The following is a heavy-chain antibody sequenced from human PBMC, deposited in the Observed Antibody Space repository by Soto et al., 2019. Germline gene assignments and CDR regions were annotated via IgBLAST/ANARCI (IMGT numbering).Heavy chain of an antibody. V-gene: IGHV1-69*06. Sequence: QVQLVQSGAEVMQPGSSVKVSCKPSGGTLTIFINYPINWVRQSPGQGLEWMGRIVPNIGTVNYAQKFQGRVTMTADKSTGTVYMELSSLRSDDSALYYCARRNTAGFLRYFDNWGQGTLVTVSS. J-gene: IGHJ4*02. CDR2: IVPNIGTV. D-gene: IGHD6-19*01. CDR3: ARRNTAGFLRYFDN. CDR1: GGTLTIFINYP.